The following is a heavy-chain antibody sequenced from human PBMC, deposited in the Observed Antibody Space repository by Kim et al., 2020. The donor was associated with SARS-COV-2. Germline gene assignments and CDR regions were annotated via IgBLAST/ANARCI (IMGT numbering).Heavy chain of an antibody. V-gene: IGHV5-51*01. Sequence: YSPSFQGQVTISADKSISTAYLQWSSLKASDTAMYYCARPPASSGYYLDYWGQGTLVTVSS. CDR3: ARPPASSGYYLDY. J-gene: IGHJ4*02. D-gene: IGHD3-22*01.